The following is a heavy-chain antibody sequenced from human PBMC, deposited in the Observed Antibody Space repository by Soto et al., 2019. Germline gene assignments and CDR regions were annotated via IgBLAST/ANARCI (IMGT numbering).Heavy chain of an antibody. V-gene: IGHV3-33*01. CDR3: ARDKSCSGGRCLDENWLDL. Sequence: QVQLVESGGSVVQPGRSLRLSCAASGFTFITFDIHWVRQAPGKGLEWVAVIRYDGSNEHYVDSVKGRFTLSRDNARNTLYLHMNSLRAEDTAVYYCARDKSCSGGRCLDENWLDLWGQGTLVTVSS. CDR2: IRYDGSNE. CDR1: GFTFITFD. J-gene: IGHJ5*02. D-gene: IGHD2-15*01.